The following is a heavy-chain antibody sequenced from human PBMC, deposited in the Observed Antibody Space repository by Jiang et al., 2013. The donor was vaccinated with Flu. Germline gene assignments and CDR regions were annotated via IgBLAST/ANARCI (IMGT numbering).Heavy chain of an antibody. J-gene: IGHJ4*02. CDR1: GGTFSSYA. D-gene: IGHD5-24*01. CDR2: IIPILGIA. V-gene: IGHV1-69*04. Sequence: SGAEVKKPGSSVKVSCKASGGTFSSYAISWVRQAPGQGLEWMGRIIPILGIANYAQKFQGRVTITADKSTSTAYMELSSLRSEDTAVYYCARAPLQGDGYNFDYWGQGTLVTVSS. CDR3: ARAPLQGDGYNFDY.